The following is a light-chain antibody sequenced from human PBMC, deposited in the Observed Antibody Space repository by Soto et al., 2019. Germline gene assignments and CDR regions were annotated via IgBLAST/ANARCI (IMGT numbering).Light chain of an antibody. V-gene: IGLV2-23*02. CDR1: SSDVGSYHF. Sequence: QSVLTQPASVSGSPGQSITISCTGTSSDVGSYHFVSWYQQHPGKAPKLMIYGDIKRPSGISNRFSGSKSGNTASLTISGLQAEDEADYYCCSYAGGSTFVVFGGGTKLTVL. CDR3: CSYAGGSTFVV. CDR2: GDI. J-gene: IGLJ2*01.